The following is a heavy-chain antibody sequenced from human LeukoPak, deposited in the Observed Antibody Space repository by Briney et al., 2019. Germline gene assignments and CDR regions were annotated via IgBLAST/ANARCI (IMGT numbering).Heavy chain of an antibody. Sequence: SETLSLTCTVPGGSISSYYWSWIRQPAGKGLEWIGRIYTSGSTNYNPSLKSRVTMSVDTSKNQFSLKLSSVTAADTAVYYCARDSEDYDSSGYRFDYWGQGTLVTVSS. CDR2: IYTSGST. V-gene: IGHV4-4*07. J-gene: IGHJ4*02. CDR3: ARDSEDYDSSGYRFDY. D-gene: IGHD3-22*01. CDR1: GGSISSYY.